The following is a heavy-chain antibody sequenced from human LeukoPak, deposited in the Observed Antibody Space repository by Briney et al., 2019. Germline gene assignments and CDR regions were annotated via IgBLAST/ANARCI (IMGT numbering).Heavy chain of an antibody. CDR1: GISFSSHG. CDR2: IWYDGSNI. CDR3: GKEFSSSWLF. D-gene: IGHD6-13*01. Sequence: GGSLRLSCAASGISFSSHGMHWVRQAPGKGLEWVAVIWYDGSNIYYADSVKGRFTISRDNSRNTLYLQMSSLRAEDTAIYYCGKEFSSSWLFWGQGTLVTVSS. J-gene: IGHJ4*02. V-gene: IGHV3-33*03.